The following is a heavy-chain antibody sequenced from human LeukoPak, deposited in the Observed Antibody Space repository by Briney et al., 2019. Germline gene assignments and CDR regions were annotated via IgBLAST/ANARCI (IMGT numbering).Heavy chain of an antibody. CDR1: GGTFSSYA. Sequence: GASVKVSCKASGGTFSSYAISWVGQAPGQGLEWMGRIIPIFGIANYAQKFQGRVTITADKSTSTAYMELSSLRSEDTAVYYCARDLPYYDILTGSGVFDYWGQGTLVTVSS. CDR2: IIPIFGIA. V-gene: IGHV1-69*04. D-gene: IGHD3-9*01. CDR3: ARDLPYYDILTGSGVFDY. J-gene: IGHJ4*02.